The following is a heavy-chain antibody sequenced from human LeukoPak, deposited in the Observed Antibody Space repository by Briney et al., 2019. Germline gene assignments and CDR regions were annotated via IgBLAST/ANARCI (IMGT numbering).Heavy chain of an antibody. CDR2: IIPIFGTA. Sequence: SVKVSCKASGGTFSSYAISWVRQAPGQGLEWMGGIIPIFGTANYAQKFQGRVTITADKSTSTAYMELSSLRSEDTAVYYCARDNGEGDGYNSFFSGYYGMDVWGQGTTVTISS. CDR1: GGTFSSYA. D-gene: IGHD5-24*01. CDR3: ARDNGEGDGYNSFFSGYYGMDV. J-gene: IGHJ6*02. V-gene: IGHV1-69*06.